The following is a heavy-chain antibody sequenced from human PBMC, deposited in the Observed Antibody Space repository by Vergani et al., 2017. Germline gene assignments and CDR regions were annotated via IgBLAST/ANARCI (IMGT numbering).Heavy chain of an antibody. D-gene: IGHD6-19*01. Sequence: QMQLQESGPGLVKASETLSLTCTVSGDSIISRSYYWGWLRQPPGKGLEWIGSIYNSGNGDSSSSLKSRVTISADTSKNQFSLRLTSVTAADTAVYFCARDSTVEWLVKLGWFDPWGQGILVTVSS. V-gene: IGHV4-39*02. CDR1: GDSIISRSYY. J-gene: IGHJ5*02. CDR3: ARDSTVEWLVKLGWFDP. CDR2: IYNSGNG.